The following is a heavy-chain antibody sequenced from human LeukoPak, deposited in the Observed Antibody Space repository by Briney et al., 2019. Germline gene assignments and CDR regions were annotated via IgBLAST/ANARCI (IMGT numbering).Heavy chain of an antibody. CDR2: IYHSGST. D-gene: IGHD3-10*01. J-gene: IGHJ6*04. CDR1: GGSISSSNW. Sequence: SETLSLTCAVSGGSISSSNWWSWVRQPPGKGLEWIGEIYHSGSTNYNPSLKSRVTISVDKSKNQFSLKLSSVTAADTAVYYCARGARSDLLWFGELSVHGMDVWGKGTTVTVSS. CDR3: ARGARSDLLWFGELSVHGMDV. V-gene: IGHV4-4*02.